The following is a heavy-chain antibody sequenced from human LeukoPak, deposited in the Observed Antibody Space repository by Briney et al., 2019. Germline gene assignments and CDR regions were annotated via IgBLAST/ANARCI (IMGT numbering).Heavy chain of an antibody. CDR1: GFTFSSYA. J-gene: IGHJ3*02. V-gene: IGHV3-23*01. CDR2: ISGSGGNT. D-gene: IGHD3-3*01. Sequence: GGSLRLSCAASGFTFSSYAMSWVRLAPGKGLDWVSAISGSGGNTYYADSVKGRFTISRDNSSDTVYLQMNSLRAEDTAIYYCSKRDYNFWSGKGSGGFDIWGQGTMVTVSS. CDR3: SKRDYNFWSGKGSGGFDI.